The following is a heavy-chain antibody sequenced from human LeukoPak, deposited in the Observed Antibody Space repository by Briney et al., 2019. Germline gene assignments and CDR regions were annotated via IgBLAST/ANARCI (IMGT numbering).Heavy chain of an antibody. J-gene: IGHJ4*02. Sequence: PGGSLRLSCAASGFTFSSYAMSWVRQAPGKGLEWVSAIRDSGSSTHYADSVKGRFTTSRDNSKNTLFLQMNSLRDEDTAVYYCAKGSYYDSSGSFYFDYWGQGTLVTVSS. D-gene: IGHD3-22*01. V-gene: IGHV3-23*01. CDR3: AKGSYYDSSGSFYFDY. CDR1: GFTFSSYA. CDR2: IRDSGSST.